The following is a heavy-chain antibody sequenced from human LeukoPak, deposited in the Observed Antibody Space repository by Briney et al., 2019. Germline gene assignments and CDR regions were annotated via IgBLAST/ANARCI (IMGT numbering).Heavy chain of an antibody. J-gene: IGHJ4*02. CDR1: GFSLSTPKMR. CDR3: ARSTYCGGDCPFDY. V-gene: IGHV2-70*04. D-gene: IGHD2-21*02. Sequence: SGPTLVNPTQTLTLTCTFSGFSLSTPKMRASWIRQPPGKALEWLARIDWDDDKFYSTSLKTRLTISKDTSKNQVVLTMTNMDPVDTATYYCARSTYCGGDCPFDYWGQGTLVTVSS. CDR2: IDWDDDK.